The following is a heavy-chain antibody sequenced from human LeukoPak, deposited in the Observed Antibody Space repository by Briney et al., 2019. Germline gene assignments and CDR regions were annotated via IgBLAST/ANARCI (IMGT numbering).Heavy chain of an antibody. CDR1: GGSISSSSYY. CDR3: ARINWGWPPLA. V-gene: IGHV4-39*01. J-gene: IGHJ5*02. CDR2: IYYSGST. D-gene: IGHD7-27*01. Sequence: PSETLSLTCTVSGGSISSSSYYWGWIRQPPGKGLEWIGSIYYSGSTYYNPSLKSRVTISVDTSKNQFSLKLSSVTAADKAVYYCARINWGWPPLAWGQGTLVTVSS.